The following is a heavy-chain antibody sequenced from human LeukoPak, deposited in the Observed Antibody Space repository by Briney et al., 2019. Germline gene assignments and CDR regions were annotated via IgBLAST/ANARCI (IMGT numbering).Heavy chain of an antibody. D-gene: IGHD6-19*01. CDR3: ANGLAVAGTRAFDI. CDR1: GFTFSSYG. Sequence: GGSLRLSCAASGFTFSSYGMSWVRQAPGKGLEWVSAISGSGGSTYYADSVKGRFTISRDNSKNTLYLQMNSLRAEDTAVYYCANGLAVAGTRAFDIWGQGTMVTVSS. J-gene: IGHJ3*02. V-gene: IGHV3-23*01. CDR2: ISGSGGST.